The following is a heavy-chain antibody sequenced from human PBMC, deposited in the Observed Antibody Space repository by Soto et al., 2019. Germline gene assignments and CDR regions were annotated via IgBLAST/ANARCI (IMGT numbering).Heavy chain of an antibody. V-gene: IGHV4-31*03. Sequence: QVQLQESGPGLVKPSQTLSLTCTVSGGSVSSGGYYWTWIRQHPGKGLEWIGYIYYSGITNYNPSLKGRVTISVDPSKTQFSLKLSSVTAADTAVYYCAGEPLDWGQGTLVTVSS. CDR2: IYYSGIT. J-gene: IGHJ4*02. CDR1: GGSVSSGGYY. CDR3: AGEPLD.